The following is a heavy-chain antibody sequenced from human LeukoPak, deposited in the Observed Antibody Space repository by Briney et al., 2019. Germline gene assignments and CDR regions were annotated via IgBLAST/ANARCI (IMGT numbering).Heavy chain of an antibody. CDR2: ISRSGGAI. Sequence: GGSLSLSCAASGLPFRTYEMNWVPQAPGKGLEWVSYISRSGGAIYYADSVKGRLTISRDNAMNAVYLQMICPRGEDTAVYYCARGSGWFDPWGQGTLVTVSS. V-gene: IGHV3-48*03. CDR1: GLPFRTYE. CDR3: ARGSGWFDP. J-gene: IGHJ5*02.